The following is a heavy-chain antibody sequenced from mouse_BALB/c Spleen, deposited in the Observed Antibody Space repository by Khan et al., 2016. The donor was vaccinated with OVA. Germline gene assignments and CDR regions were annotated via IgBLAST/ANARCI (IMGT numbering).Heavy chain of an antibody. CDR2: IWTGGIT. CDR1: GFSLSNYG. Sequence: VKLVESGPGLVAPSQSLSITCTVSGFSLSNYGVHWVRQPPGKGLEWLGVIWTGGITNYNSALMSRLSISKDNSKSQVFLKMNRLQTDDTAIYXCARSYDYDVGGFAYWGQGTLVTVSA. J-gene: IGHJ3*01. CDR3: ARSYDYDVGGFAY. D-gene: IGHD2-4*01. V-gene: IGHV2-9*02.